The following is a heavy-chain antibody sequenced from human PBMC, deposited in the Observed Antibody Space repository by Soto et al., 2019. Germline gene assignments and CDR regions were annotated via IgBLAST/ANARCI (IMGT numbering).Heavy chain of an antibody. D-gene: IGHD1-1*01. CDR2: IYWNDDK. J-gene: IGHJ4*02. V-gene: IGHV2-5*01. CDR1: GVSLSTRGLG. Sequence: SGPIIVHPRQNRTLPVTFSGVSLSTRGLGVGCIRQPPGKALEWLALIYWNDDKRYSPSLKSRLTITKDTSKNLVVLTMTNMDPVDTATYYCAADRTGLIYYRGPGTRVTGSS. CDR3: AADRTGLIYY.